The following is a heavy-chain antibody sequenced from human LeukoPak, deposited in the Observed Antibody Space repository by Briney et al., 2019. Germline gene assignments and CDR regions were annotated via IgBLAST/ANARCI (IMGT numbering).Heavy chain of an antibody. Sequence: SGGALRLSCAASEFTFSDLGMHWVRQTPGKGLEWLAFIRFDGSAKFYADSVKGRFTISRDNSKNTLYLQMNSLRAEDTAVYYCAKGIWFGEFGDGVTWGQGTLVTVSS. CDR3: AKGIWFGEFGDGVT. CDR2: IRFDGSAK. CDR1: EFTFSDLG. D-gene: IGHD3-10*01. J-gene: IGHJ4*02. V-gene: IGHV3-30*02.